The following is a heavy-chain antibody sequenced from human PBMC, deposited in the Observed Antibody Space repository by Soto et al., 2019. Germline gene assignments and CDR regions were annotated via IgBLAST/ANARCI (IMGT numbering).Heavy chain of an antibody. CDR2: ISGSGGST. V-gene: IGHV3-23*01. CDR3: AKDLLIVVVSLVDY. CDR1: GFTFSSYA. Sequence: GGSLRLSCAASGFTFSSYAMSWVRQAPGKGLEWVSAISGSGGSTYYTDSVKGRFTISRDNSKNTLYLQMNSLIAEDTAVYYCAKDLLIVVVSLVDYWGQGTLVTVSS. D-gene: IGHD3-22*01. J-gene: IGHJ4*02.